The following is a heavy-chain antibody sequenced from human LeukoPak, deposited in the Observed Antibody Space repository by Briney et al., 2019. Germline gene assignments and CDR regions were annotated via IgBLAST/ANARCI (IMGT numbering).Heavy chain of an antibody. CDR1: GFTFSSYA. D-gene: IGHD1-26*01. Sequence: GGSLRLSCAASGFTFSSYAMHWVRQAPGKELEWVAVISYDGSNKYYADSVKGRFTISRDNSKNTLYLQMNSLRAEDTAVYYCARGGKWELLRSSEYWGQGTLVTVSS. CDR2: ISYDGSNK. V-gene: IGHV3-30*04. J-gene: IGHJ4*02. CDR3: ARGGKWELLRSSEY.